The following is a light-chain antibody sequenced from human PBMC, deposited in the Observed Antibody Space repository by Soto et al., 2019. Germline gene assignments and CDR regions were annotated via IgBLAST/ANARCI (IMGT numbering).Light chain of an antibody. V-gene: IGLV2-14*03. CDR3: NSYTSSSTYV. J-gene: IGLJ1*01. Sequence: QSARTQPASVSGSPGQSITISCTGTSSDVGGFNYVSWYQQHPGKAPKLMIYDVTNRPSGVSYRFSGSKSGTTASLTISGLQAEDEAEYYCNSYTSSSTYVFGTGTKVTVL. CDR2: DVT. CDR1: SSDVGGFNY.